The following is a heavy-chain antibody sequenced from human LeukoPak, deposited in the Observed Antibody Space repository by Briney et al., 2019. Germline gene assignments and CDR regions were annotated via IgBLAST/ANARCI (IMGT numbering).Heavy chain of an antibody. J-gene: IGHJ4*02. CDR3: ARDSSGWAHDY. CDR2: ISSSSSYI. CDR1: GFTFSSYS. D-gene: IGHD6-19*01. V-gene: IGHV3-21*01. Sequence: GGSLRLSCAASGFTFSSYSINWVRQAPGKGLEWVSSISSSSSYIYYADSVKGRFTISRDNAKNSLYLQMNSLRAEDTAVYYCARDSSGWAHDYWGQGTLVTVSS.